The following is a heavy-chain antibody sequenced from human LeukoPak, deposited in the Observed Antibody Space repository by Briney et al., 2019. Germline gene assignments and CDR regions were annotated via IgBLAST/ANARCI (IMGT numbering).Heavy chain of an antibody. CDR2: ISSSGSTI. Sequence: PGGSLRLSCAASGFTFSSYEMNWVRQAPGKGLEWVSYISSSGSTIHYADSVKGRFTISRDNAKNSLYLQMNSLRAEDTAVYYCAGFWGELHYWGQGTLVTVSS. CDR1: GFTFSSYE. D-gene: IGHD1-26*01. J-gene: IGHJ4*02. V-gene: IGHV3-48*03. CDR3: AGFWGELHY.